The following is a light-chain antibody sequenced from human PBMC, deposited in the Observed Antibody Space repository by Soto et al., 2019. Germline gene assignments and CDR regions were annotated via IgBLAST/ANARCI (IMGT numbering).Light chain of an antibody. J-gene: IGKJ1*01. V-gene: IGKV1-12*01. CDR2: AAS. Sequence: DFRMTQSPSSVSSSVGDRVTITCRASQGISSWLAWYQQKPGKAPKLLIYAASSLQSGVPSRFSGSGSGTDFTLTINSLQPEDFATYYCPQAYSTPWTFGQGTNVDIK. CDR3: PQAYSTPWT. CDR1: QGISSW.